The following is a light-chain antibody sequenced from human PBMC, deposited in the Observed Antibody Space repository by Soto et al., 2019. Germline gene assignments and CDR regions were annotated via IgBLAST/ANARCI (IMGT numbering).Light chain of an antibody. CDR2: GAS. CDR1: QSVRSY. CDR3: QQYGWSLT. Sequence: EIVMTQSPATLSVSPGERATLSCRASQSVRSYLAWYQQKPGQAPRLLIYGASTRATGIPARFSGSGSGTEFTLTISSLQSEDSAVYYCQQYGWSLTFGGGTKVEIK. V-gene: IGKV3-15*01. J-gene: IGKJ4*01.